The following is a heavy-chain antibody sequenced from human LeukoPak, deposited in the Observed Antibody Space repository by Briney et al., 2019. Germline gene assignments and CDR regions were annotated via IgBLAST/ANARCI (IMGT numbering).Heavy chain of an antibody. D-gene: IGHD3-22*01. CDR2: IYAGDSDT. CDR3: ARHFYYDSSGYEDAFDI. CDR1: ECSFVNYW. J-gene: IGHJ3*02. Sequence: GESLKILNRGSECSFVNYWVGCMRQMPGKGLEWMGIIYAGDSDTRYSPSFQGQVTISADKSISTAYLQWSSLKASDTAMYYCARHFYYDSSGYEDAFDIWGQGTMVTVSS. V-gene: IGHV5-51*01.